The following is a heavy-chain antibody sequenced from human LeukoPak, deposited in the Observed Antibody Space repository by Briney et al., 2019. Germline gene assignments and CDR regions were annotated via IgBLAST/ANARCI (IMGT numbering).Heavy chain of an antibody. D-gene: IGHD4-23*01. CDR3: AREGYGGNSDGAYYFDY. CDR1: GFTFSSYA. Sequence: GGPLRLSCAASGFTFSSYAMSWVRQAPGKGLEWVSAISGSGGSTYYADSVKGRFTISRDNSKNTLYLQMNSLRAEDTAVYYCAREGYGGNSDGAYYFDYWGQGTLVTVSS. J-gene: IGHJ4*02. CDR2: ISGSGGST. V-gene: IGHV3-23*01.